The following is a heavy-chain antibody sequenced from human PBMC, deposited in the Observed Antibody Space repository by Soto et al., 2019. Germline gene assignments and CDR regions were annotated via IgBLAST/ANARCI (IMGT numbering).Heavy chain of an antibody. Sequence: EVQLVESGGGSVQPGGSLRLSCAASGFTFSSYAMSWVRQAPGKGPEWVSGTSSSGGSTYYADSVTGRFTISRDNFKNTLYLQMNSLRAEDTALYYCGRDPNGDYVGAFDIWGQGTLVTVSS. CDR1: GFTFSSYA. CDR3: GRDPNGDYVGAFDI. D-gene: IGHD4-17*01. V-gene: IGHV3-23*04. CDR2: TSSSGGST. J-gene: IGHJ3*02.